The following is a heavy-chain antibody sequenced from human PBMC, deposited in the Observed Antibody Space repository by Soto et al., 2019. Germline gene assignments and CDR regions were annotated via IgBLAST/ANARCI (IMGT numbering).Heavy chain of an antibody. V-gene: IGHV4-59*01. CDR1: GGSISSYY. CDR3: ARLGSGYYYRYFDY. D-gene: IGHD3-22*01. J-gene: IGHJ4*02. Sequence: SETLYLICTVSGGSISSYYWSWIRQPPGMGLEWIGYIYYSGSTNYNPSLKCRVTISVDTSKNQFSLKLSSVTAADTAVYYCARLGSGYYYRYFDYWGQGTLVTVS. CDR2: IYYSGST.